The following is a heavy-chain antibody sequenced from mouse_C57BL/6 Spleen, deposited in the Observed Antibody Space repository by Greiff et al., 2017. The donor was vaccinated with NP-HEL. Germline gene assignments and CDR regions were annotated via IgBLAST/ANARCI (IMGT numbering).Heavy chain of an antibody. J-gene: IGHJ1*03. V-gene: IGHV5-4*01. D-gene: IGHD1-1*01. CDR2: ISDGGSYT. Sequence: EVKLMESGGGLVKPGGSLKLSCAASGFTFSSYAMSWVRQTPEKRLEWVATISDGGSYTYYPDNVKGRFTISRDNAKNNLYLQMSHLKSEDTAMYYCARDYYGPPYFDVWGTGTTVTVSS. CDR1: GFTFSSYA. CDR3: ARDYYGPPYFDV.